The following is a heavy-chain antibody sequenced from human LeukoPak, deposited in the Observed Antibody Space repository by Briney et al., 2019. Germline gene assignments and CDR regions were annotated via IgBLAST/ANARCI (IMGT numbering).Heavy chain of an antibody. CDR1: GYTFTSYG. Sequence: ASVKVSCKASGYTFTSYGISWVRQAPGQGLEWMGWISAYNGNTNYAQKLQGRVTMTTDTSTSTAYMEMRRLRSDDTAVYYCARDHLPYYYDSSGYQGFDPWGQGTLVTVSS. CDR3: ARDHLPYYYDSSGYQGFDP. D-gene: IGHD3-22*01. V-gene: IGHV1-18*01. CDR2: ISAYNGNT. J-gene: IGHJ5*02.